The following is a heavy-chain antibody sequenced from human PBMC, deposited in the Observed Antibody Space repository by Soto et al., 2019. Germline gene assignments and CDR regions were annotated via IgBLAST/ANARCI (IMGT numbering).Heavy chain of an antibody. CDR1: GFTFSSYA. J-gene: IGHJ3*02. Sequence: QVQLVESGGGVVQPGRSLRLSCAASGFTFSSYAMHWVRQAPGKGLEWVAVISYDGSNKYYADSVKGRFTISRDNSKNTLYLQMNSLRAEDTAVYYCAKVSYYYDSSGYYLDAFDIWGQGTMVTVSS. CDR2: ISYDGSNK. CDR3: AKVSYYYDSSGYYLDAFDI. D-gene: IGHD3-22*01. V-gene: IGHV3-30-3*01.